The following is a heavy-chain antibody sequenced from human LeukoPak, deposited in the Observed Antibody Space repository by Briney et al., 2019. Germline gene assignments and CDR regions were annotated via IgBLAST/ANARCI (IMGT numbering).Heavy chain of an antibody. J-gene: IGHJ3*02. CDR3: AVDCSSPSCYGQSAFDI. CDR2: ISTGGDRA. D-gene: IGHD2-2*01. V-gene: IGHV3-23*01. CDR1: GFTFDEYA. Sequence: PGRSLRLSCAASGFTFDEYAMDWVRQAPGKGLEWVSAISTGGDRAYYADSVKGRFTTSRDNSRNTLYLQLNSLRAEDTAIYYCAVDCSSPSCYGQSAFDIWGQGTMVTVSS.